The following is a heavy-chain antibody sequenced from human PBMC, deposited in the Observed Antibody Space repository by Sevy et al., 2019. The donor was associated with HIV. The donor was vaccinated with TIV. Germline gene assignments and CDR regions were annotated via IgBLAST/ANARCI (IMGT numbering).Heavy chain of an antibody. J-gene: IGHJ6*02. Sequence: GGSLRLSCAASAFKFNDFAMHWVRQAPGKGLEWVSGISWNSGNIDYEDSVKGRFTISRDNAKNSLDLQMNSLRTEDTALYYCAKDIGCGWGQGCYYSGMDVWGQGTTVTVSS. V-gene: IGHV3-9*01. CDR1: AFKFNDFA. D-gene: IGHD2-21*01. CDR3: AKDIGCGWGQGCYYSGMDV. CDR2: ISWNSGNI.